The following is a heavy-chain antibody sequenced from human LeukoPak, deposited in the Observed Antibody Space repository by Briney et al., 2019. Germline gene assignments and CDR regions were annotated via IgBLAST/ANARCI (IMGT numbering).Heavy chain of an antibody. CDR3: AGDSGYVSGWY. Sequence: GALVKVSCKASGYRFTGYHMHWVRQAPGQGFEWMGWINSKSGETNYAQKFEGRVTMTRDTSISTAYMELTRLTADDTAMYYCAGDSGYVSGWYWGQGTLVTVSS. J-gene: IGHJ4*02. CDR1: GYRFTGYH. CDR2: INSKSGET. D-gene: IGHD6-19*01. V-gene: IGHV1-2*02.